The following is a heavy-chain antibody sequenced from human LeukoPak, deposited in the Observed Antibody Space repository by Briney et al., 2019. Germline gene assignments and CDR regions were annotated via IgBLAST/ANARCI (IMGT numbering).Heavy chain of an antibody. Sequence: GGSLRLSCAASGFTVSSVYMSWVRQVPGKGLDWVSLIYSDGSTYYADSVKGRFTISRDNSKNTLYLQMNSLRAEDTAVYYCAKLSLYYALRSAFDIWGLGTMVTVSS. CDR3: AKLSLYYALRSAFDI. CDR2: IYSDGST. CDR1: GFTVSSVY. D-gene: IGHD2-2*01. V-gene: IGHV3-66*04. J-gene: IGHJ3*02.